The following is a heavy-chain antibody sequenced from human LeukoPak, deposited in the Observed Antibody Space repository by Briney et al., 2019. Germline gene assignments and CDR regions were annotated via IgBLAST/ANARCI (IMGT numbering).Heavy chain of an antibody. D-gene: IGHD3-10*01. Sequence: ASVKVSCKASGYTFTGYYMHWVRQAPGQGLEWMGRINPNSGGTNYAQKFQGRVTMTRDTSISTAYMELSRPRSDDTAVYYCARETVRGVINSLFYYWGQGTLVTVSS. J-gene: IGHJ4*02. CDR1: GYTFTGYY. CDR2: INPNSGGT. CDR3: ARETVRGVINSLFYY. V-gene: IGHV1-2*06.